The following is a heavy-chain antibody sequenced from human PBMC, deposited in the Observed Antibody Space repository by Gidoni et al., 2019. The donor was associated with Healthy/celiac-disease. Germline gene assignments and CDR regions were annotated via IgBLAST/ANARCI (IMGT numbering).Heavy chain of an antibody. V-gene: IGHV3-23*01. CDR1: GVTFSSYA. Sequence: EVQLLESGGGLGQPGGSLRLSGAASGVTFSSYAMSWVRQAPGKGLEWVSAISGSGGRTYYADSVKGRFTISRDISKNTLYLQMNSLRAEDTAVYYCAKAVVALASRGFDYWGQGTLVTVSS. J-gene: IGHJ4*02. D-gene: IGHD2-15*01. CDR2: ISGSGGRT. CDR3: AKAVVALASRGFDY.